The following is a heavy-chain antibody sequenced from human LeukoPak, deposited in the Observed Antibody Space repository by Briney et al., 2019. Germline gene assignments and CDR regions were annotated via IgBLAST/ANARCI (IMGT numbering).Heavy chain of an antibody. CDR2: ISGSGGST. J-gene: IGHJ6*02. Sequence: GGSLRLSCAACGFTFSSYAMSWVRQAPGKGLEWVSAISGSGGSTYYADSVKGRFTISRDNSKNTLYLQMNSLRAEETAVYYCAKRSSSSYYYYYGMDVWGQGTTVTVSS. CDR1: GFTFSSYA. CDR3: AKRSSSSYYYYYGMDV. D-gene: IGHD6-6*01. V-gene: IGHV3-23*01.